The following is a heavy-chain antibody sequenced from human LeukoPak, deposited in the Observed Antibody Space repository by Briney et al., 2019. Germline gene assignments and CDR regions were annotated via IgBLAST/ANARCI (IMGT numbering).Heavy chain of an antibody. Sequence: SQTLSLTCTVSGGSISSGDYYWRWLRQPPGKGLEWIGYIYYSGSTYYNPSLKSRVTIPVHTSKNQFSPKLSSVTAADTAVYYCARDNSSGCYKNGWYFDLWGRGTLVTVSS. CDR3: ARDNSSGCYKNGWYFDL. CDR1: GGSISSGDYY. V-gene: IGHV4-30-4*08. J-gene: IGHJ2*01. D-gene: IGHD6-19*01. CDR2: IYYSGST.